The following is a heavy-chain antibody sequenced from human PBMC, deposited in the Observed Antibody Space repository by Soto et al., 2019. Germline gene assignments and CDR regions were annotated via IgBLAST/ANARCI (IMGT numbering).Heavy chain of an antibody. J-gene: IGHJ4*02. CDR1: GGTFSNYA. CDR3: ARAPSTYSSSWYYFDY. CDR2: IIPSFGTP. D-gene: IGHD6-13*01. V-gene: IGHV1-69*01. Sequence: QVQLVQSGAEVKRPGSSVKVSCKASGGTFSNYAISWVRQAPGQGLEWMGGIIPSFGTPIYAQRFQGRITITADESTGTASMELSSLRSEDTALYYCARAPSTYSSSWYYFDYWGQGTLITVSS.